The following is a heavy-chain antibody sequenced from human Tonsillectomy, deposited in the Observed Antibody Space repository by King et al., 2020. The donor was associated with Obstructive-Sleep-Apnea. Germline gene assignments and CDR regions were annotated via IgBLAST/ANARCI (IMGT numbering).Heavy chain of an antibody. CDR2: IAYDGSDT. Sequence: VQLVESGGGVVQPGRSLRLSCAASGYIFSTYAMHWVRQAPGKGLEWVTVIAYDGSDTYYADSVKGRFTIFRDNSKNTLYLQMNSRRREDTAVYYCAIVYHSGVGDSTTFDYRGQGTLVTVSS. CDR1: GYIFSTYA. CDR3: AIVYHSGVGDSTTFDY. D-gene: IGHD2-21*01. V-gene: IGHV3-30-3*01. J-gene: IGHJ4*02.